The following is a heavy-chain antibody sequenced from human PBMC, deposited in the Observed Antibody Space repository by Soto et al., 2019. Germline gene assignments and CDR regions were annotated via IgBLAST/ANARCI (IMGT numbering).Heavy chain of an antibody. D-gene: IGHD3-10*01. J-gene: IGHJ4*02. V-gene: IGHV1-8*01. Sequence: ASVKVSCKASGDTFTTYDINWVRQATGHGLEWMGWINPNSGNIGYAQRFQGRVTMTRDTAIRTAYMEVSSLRSDDTAVYYCARGRASGSYYLLDYWGQGTLVTVSS. CDR2: INPNSGNI. CDR3: ARGRASGSYYLLDY. CDR1: GDTFTTYD.